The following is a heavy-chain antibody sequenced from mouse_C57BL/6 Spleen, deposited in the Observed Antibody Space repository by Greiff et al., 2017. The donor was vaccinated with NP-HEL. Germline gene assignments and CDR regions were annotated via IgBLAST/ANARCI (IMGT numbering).Heavy chain of an antibody. CDR2: ISDGGSYT. CDR1: GFTFSSYA. D-gene: IGHD4-1*01. J-gene: IGHJ2*01. V-gene: IGHV5-4*01. Sequence: EVQLQESGGGLVKPGGSLKLSCAASGFTFSSYAMSWVRQTPEKRLEWVATISDGGSYTYYPDNVKGRFTISRDNAKNNLYLQMSHLKSEDTAMYYCARDLGPYYFDYWGQGTTLTVSS. CDR3: ARDLGPYYFDY.